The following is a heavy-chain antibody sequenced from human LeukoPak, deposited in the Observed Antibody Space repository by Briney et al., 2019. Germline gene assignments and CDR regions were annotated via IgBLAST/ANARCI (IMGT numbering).Heavy chain of an antibody. CDR3: AKEGSYNPFDY. V-gene: IGHV3-21*01. Sequence: GGSLRLSCAASGFTFGSYSMNWVRQAPGKGLEWVSSISSSSSYIYYADSVKGRFTISRDNAKNSLYLQMNSLRAEDTAVYYCAKEGSYNPFDYWGQGTLVTVSS. CDR2: ISSSSSYI. CDR1: GFTFGSYS. J-gene: IGHJ4*02. D-gene: IGHD1-14*01.